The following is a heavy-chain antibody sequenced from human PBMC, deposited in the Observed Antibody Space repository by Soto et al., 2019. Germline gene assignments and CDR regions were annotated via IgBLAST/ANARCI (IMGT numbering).Heavy chain of an antibody. D-gene: IGHD2-2*02. CDR3: ARGGPYEVVPAAIPPHPGVYYYYYGMDV. J-gene: IGHJ6*02. CDR2: IIPIFGTA. V-gene: IGHV1-69*13. CDR1: GGTFSSYA. Sequence: SVKVSCKASGGTFSSYAISWVRQAPGQGLEWMGGIIPIFGTANYAQKFQGRVTITADESTSTAYMELSSLRSEDTAVYYCARGGPYEVVPAAIPPHPGVYYYYYGMDVWGQGTTVTVSS.